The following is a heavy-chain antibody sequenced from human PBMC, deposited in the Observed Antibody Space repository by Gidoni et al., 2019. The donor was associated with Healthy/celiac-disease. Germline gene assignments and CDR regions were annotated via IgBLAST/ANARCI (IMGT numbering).Heavy chain of an antibody. CDR3: ARDRQTYDFWSGYYLAY. CDR1: GFTFSSYG. D-gene: IGHD3-3*01. CDR2: IWYDGSNK. Sequence: QVQLVESGGGVVQPGRSLRLSWAASGFTFSSYGMHWVRQAPGKGLEWVAVIWYDGSNKYYADSVKGRFTISRDNSKNTLYLQMNSLRAEDTAVYYCARDRQTYDFWSGYYLAYWGQGTLVTVSS. J-gene: IGHJ4*02. V-gene: IGHV3-33*01.